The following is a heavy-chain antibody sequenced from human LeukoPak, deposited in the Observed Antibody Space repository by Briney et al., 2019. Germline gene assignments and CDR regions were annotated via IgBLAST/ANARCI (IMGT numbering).Heavy chain of an antibody. CDR3: AKDWQDQSSCGGDCLIS. V-gene: IGHV3-23*01. D-gene: IGHD2-21*02. CDR2: IIGSGGST. J-gene: IGHJ4*02. CDR1: GFTFSSYA. Sequence: GGSLRLSCEASGFTFSSYAMTCVRQTPGKGVEWVSSIIGSGGSTYYADSVKGGFTVSRDNSKNTVFLQMNSLRADDTAVYYCAKDWQDQSSCGGDCLISWGQGTLVTVSS.